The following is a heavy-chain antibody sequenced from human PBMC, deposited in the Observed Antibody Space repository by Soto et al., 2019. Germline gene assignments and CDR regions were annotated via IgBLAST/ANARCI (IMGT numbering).Heavy chain of an antibody. CDR2: VDGGGSDT. Sequence: GGSLRLSCAASGFTFSSHAMGWLRQAPGTGPEWVAFVDGGGSDTSYADSVKGRFTISRDNANNSLYLHMNSLRVDDTAVYYCAKDGGHGDSDYWGQGTLVTVSS. V-gene: IGHV3-23*01. D-gene: IGHD7-27*01. CDR3: AKDGGHGDSDY. CDR1: GFTFSSHA. J-gene: IGHJ4*02.